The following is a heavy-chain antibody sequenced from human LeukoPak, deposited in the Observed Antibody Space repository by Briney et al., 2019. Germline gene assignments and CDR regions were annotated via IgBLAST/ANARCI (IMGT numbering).Heavy chain of an antibody. CDR3: AREVDFWSGYIDY. V-gene: IGHV3-48*01. CDR1: GFTFSSFS. D-gene: IGHD3-3*01. Sequence: GGSLRLSCAASGFTFSSFSMNWVRQAPGKGLEWVSYISSTSSSIYYADSVKSRFTISRDNAKNSLYLQMKSLRAEDTAVYYCAREVDFWSGYIDYWGQGTLVTVSS. CDR2: ISSTSSSI. J-gene: IGHJ4*02.